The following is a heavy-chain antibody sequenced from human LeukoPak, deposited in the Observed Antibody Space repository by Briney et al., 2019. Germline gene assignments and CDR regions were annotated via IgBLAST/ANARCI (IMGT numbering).Heavy chain of an antibody. J-gene: IGHJ5*02. CDR2: ISSSGSTI. D-gene: IGHD1-26*01. Sequence: GGSLRLSCAASGFTFSSYEMNWVRQAPGKGLEWVSYISSSGSTIYYADSVKGRLTISRDNAKNSLYLQMNSLRAEDTAVYYCARDADRRYSGSYDWFDPWGQGTLVTVSS. CDR3: ARDADRRYSGSYDWFDP. V-gene: IGHV3-48*03. CDR1: GFTFSSYE.